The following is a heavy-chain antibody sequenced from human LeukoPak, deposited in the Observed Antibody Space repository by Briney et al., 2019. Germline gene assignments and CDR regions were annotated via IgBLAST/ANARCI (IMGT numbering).Heavy chain of an antibody. J-gene: IGHJ1*01. Sequence: ASVKLSCKASGYTFTSHYIHWVRQAPGQGLEWMGIINPSDDSRSSAQKFQGRVTLTRDTSTSTVYMELSSLRSDDTAVYYCARGEDYYDTNGYSTEYFQHWGQGTLVTVSS. V-gene: IGHV1-46*01. D-gene: IGHD3-22*01. CDR1: GYTFTSHY. CDR3: ARGEDYYDTNGYSTEYFQH. CDR2: INPSDDSR.